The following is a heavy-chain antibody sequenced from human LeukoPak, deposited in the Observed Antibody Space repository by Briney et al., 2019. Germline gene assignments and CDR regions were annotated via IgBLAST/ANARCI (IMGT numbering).Heavy chain of an antibody. Sequence: SETLSLTCAVSGGSISSGSYYWSWIRQPAGKGLEWIGRIYTSGSTNYNPSLKSRVTISVDTSKNQFSLKLSSVTAADTAVYYCARSGDSSIYYYYMDVWGKGTTVTVSS. V-gene: IGHV4-61*02. D-gene: IGHD3-22*01. CDR2: IYTSGST. J-gene: IGHJ6*03. CDR1: GGSISSGSYY. CDR3: ARSGDSSIYYYYMDV.